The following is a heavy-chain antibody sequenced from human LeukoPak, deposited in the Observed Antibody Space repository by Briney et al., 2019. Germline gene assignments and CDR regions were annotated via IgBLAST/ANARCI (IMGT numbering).Heavy chain of an antibody. CDR3: ARADHYYYDSSGLGYFDY. D-gene: IGHD3-22*01. V-gene: IGHV4-59*01. CDR2: IYYSGST. J-gene: IGHJ4*02. CDR1: GGSISSYY. Sequence: SETLSLTCTVSGGSISSYYWSWIRQPPGKGLEWIGYIYYSGSTNYNPSPKSRVTISVDTSKNQFSLKLSSVTAADTAVYYCARADHYYYDSSGLGYFDYWGQGTLVTVSS.